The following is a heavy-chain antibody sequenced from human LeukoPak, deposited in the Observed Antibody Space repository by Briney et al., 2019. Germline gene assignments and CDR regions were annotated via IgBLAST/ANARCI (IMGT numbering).Heavy chain of an antibody. CDR1: GGSISSSSYY. CDR2: MYHSGNT. D-gene: IGHD2-15*01. J-gene: IGHJ5*02. CDR3: ATQQCSGGSCYSRAIWFDP. V-gene: IGHV4-39*01. Sequence: PSERVSLTCTVSGGSISSSSYYWGWIRQPPGKGLEWIAIMYHSGNTYYNPSLGSRVTVSVDTSKNQFSLRLNSVTAADTAVYYCATQQCSGGSCYSRAIWFDPWGQGTLDTVSS.